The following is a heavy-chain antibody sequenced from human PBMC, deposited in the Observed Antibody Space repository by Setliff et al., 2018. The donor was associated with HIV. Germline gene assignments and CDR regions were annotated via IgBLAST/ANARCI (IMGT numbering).Heavy chain of an antibody. CDR2: IIPMFGTA. J-gene: IGHJ6*03. CDR1: GGTFSNYA. D-gene: IGHD6-6*01. V-gene: IGHV1-69*05. Sequence: GASVKVSCKTSGGTFSNYAISWVRQAPGHGLEWMGGIIPMFGTANYAQKFQGRVTITTDASTSTAYMELSSLRSEDTAVYYCARGSIAAPKHYYYMNVCGKGTTVTVSS. CDR3: ARGSIAAPKHYYYMNV.